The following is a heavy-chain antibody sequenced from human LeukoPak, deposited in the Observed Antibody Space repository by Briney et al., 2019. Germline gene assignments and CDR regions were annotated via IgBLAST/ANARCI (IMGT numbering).Heavy chain of an antibody. CDR1: GGSISSSSYY. D-gene: IGHD5-24*01. Sequence: SETLSLTCSVSGGSISSSSYYWGWIRQPPGKGLEWIGSIYYSGSTYYNPSLKSRVTISVDTSKNQFSLKVSSVTAADTAVYYCAIGPVEMAATWGQGTLVTVSS. CDR3: AIGPVEMAAT. V-gene: IGHV4-39*07. J-gene: IGHJ5*02. CDR2: IYYSGST.